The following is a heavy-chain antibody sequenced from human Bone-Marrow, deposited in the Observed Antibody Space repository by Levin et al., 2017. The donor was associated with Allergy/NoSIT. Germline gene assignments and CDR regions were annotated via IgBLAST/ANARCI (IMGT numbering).Heavy chain of an antibody. D-gene: IGHD1-20*01. CDR1: AASVRSNDHY. V-gene: IGHV4-39*01. CDR3: ARQPYNWNDNGSTGRNRFDL. J-gene: IGHJ5*02. Sequence: SETLSLTCVVSAASVRSNDHYWAWVRQPPGKGLEWIGTIYWSGTTYYNPSLERRVTISVDTAKNQFSLKLYSVTAADTALYFCARQPYNWNDNGSTGRNRFDLWGQGTLVTVSS. CDR2: IYWSGTT.